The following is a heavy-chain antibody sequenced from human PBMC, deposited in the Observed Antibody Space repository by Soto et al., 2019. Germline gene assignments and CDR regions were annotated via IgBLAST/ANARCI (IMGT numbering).Heavy chain of an antibody. V-gene: IGHV3-30*18. D-gene: IGHD6-6*01. Sequence: QVQMVESGGGVVQHGRSLRLSCAASGFSFSTYGMHWVRQAPGKGLEWMAVISNDGSNKYYADSVKGRFTISRDNSKDTLFLQMNSLRGEDTAIYYCAKVIRADSTSSNFYYYSGMDVWGQGTTVTVSS. J-gene: IGHJ6*02. CDR2: ISNDGSNK. CDR3: AKVIRADSTSSNFYYYSGMDV. CDR1: GFSFSTYG.